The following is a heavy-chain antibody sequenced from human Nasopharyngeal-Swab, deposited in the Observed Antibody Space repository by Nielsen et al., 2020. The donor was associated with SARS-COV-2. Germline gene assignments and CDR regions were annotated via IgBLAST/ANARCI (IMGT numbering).Heavy chain of an antibody. Sequence: GESLKISCAASGFTFSSYWMNWVRQGPGKGLEWVSGTSGSGDSTYYADSVKGRFTISRDNSKNTLYLQMNSLRAEDTAVYYCAKGDYDFWSGYYRVEYWGQGTLVTVSS. V-gene: IGHV3-23*01. CDR1: GFTFSSYW. CDR3: AKGDYDFWSGYYRVEY. J-gene: IGHJ4*02. D-gene: IGHD3-3*01. CDR2: TSGSGDST.